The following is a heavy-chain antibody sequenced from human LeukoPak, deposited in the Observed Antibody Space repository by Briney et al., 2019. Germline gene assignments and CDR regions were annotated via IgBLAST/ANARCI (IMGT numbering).Heavy chain of an antibody. J-gene: IGHJ4*02. CDR2: LIENGATT. V-gene: IGHV3-23*01. Sequence: GGSLRLSCAASGFTFSSHAMSWVRRAPGKGLEWVSGLIENGATTYYADSVKGRFTISRDNSRNTMYLQMNSLRVEDTAVYYCVKDYQVGNSPAFGDYWGQGTLVTISS. CDR3: VKDYQVGNSPAFGDY. CDR1: GFTFSSHA. D-gene: IGHD1-26*01.